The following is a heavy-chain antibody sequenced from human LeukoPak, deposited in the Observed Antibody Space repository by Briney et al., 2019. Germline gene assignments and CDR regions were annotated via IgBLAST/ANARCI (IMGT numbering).Heavy chain of an antibody. CDR2: ISNSSSTI. CDR3: ARVTVTMVRGVIITRPADYYYYVVV. J-gene: IGHJ6*03. CDR1: GFIFSSYE. Sequence: PGGSLRLSCAASGFIFSSYEMNWVRQAPGKGLEWVSYISNSSSTIYYADSVKGRFTISRDNAKNSLYLQMNSLRAEDTAVYYCARVTVTMVRGVIITRPADYYYYVVVWGKGTTVTVSS. V-gene: IGHV3-48*01. D-gene: IGHD3-10*01.